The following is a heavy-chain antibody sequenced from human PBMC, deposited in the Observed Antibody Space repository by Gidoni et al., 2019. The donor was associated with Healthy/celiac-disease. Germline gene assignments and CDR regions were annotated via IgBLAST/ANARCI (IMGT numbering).Heavy chain of an antibody. Sequence: QLQLQESGSGLVKPSQTLSLTCAVSGGSISSGGYSWSWIRQPPGKGLEWIGYIYHSGSTYYNPSLKSRVTISVDRSKNQFSLKLSSVTAADTAVYYCARVAAYSSSWYVDYWGQGTLVTVSS. CDR3: ARVAAYSSSWYVDY. V-gene: IGHV4-30-2*01. D-gene: IGHD6-13*01. J-gene: IGHJ4*02. CDR2: IYHSGST. CDR1: GGSISSGGYS.